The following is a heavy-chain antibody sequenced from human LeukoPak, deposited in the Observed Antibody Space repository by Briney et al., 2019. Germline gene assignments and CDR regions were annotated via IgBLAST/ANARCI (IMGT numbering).Heavy chain of an antibody. D-gene: IGHD6-6*01. CDR1: GGSISSGGYY. V-gene: IGHV4-30-2*01. CDR2: IYHSGST. Sequence: SETLSLTCTVSGGSISSGGYYWSWIRQPPGKGLEWIGYIYHSGSTYYNPSLKSRVTISVDRSKNQFSLKLSSVTAADTAVYYCAREGGHIAPPDYWGQGTLVTVSS. J-gene: IGHJ4*02. CDR3: AREGGHIAPPDY.